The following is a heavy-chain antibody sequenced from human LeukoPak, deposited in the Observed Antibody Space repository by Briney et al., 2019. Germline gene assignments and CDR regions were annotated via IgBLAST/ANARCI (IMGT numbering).Heavy chain of an antibody. J-gene: IGHJ4*02. V-gene: IGHV4-59*01. CDR3: ARNSCPSGSCYENRGYFDY. CDR1: GGSISSYY. Sequence: SETLSLTCTVSGGSISSYYWSWLRQPPGKGLEWIGYIYYSGSTNYNPSLKSRVTISVDTSKNQFSLKLSSVTAADTAVYYCARNSCPSGSCYENRGYFDYWGQGTLVTVSS. D-gene: IGHD2-15*01. CDR2: IYYSGST.